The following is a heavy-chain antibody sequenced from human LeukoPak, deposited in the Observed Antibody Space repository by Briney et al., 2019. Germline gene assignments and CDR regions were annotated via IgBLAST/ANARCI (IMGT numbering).Heavy chain of an antibody. CDR2: ISNDGTTK. D-gene: IGHD5-12*01. Sequence: PGGSLRLSCAASGFTFSSHGMHWVRQAPGRGLDWVAVISNDGTTKYYADSVRGRFTISSDSSKHTVYLQMNSLRPEDTAVYYCARATGSGYDLGIYYFDYWGQGTLVTVSS. CDR3: ARATGSGYDLGIYYFDY. CDR1: GFTFSSHG. V-gene: IGHV3-30*03. J-gene: IGHJ4*02.